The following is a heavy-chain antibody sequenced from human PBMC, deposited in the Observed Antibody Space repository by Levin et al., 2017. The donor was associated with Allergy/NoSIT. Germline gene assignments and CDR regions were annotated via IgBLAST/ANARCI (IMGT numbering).Heavy chain of an antibody. CDR3: ARHGDEGASLNPYFYYGLDV. D-gene: IGHD1-26*01. CDR1: GYSFTTYW. Sequence: AGGSLRLSCQASGYSFTTYWIGWVRQMPGKGLEWMGIIYPDDSDTRYSPSFQGQVTISADKSIRTAYLQWNTLRASDTAIYYCARHGDEGASLNPYFYYGLDVWGQGTTVTVSS. J-gene: IGHJ6*02. CDR2: IYPDDSDT. V-gene: IGHV5-51*01.